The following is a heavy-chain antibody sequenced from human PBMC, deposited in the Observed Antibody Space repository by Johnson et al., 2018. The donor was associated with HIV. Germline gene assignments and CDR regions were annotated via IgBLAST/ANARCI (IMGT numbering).Heavy chain of an antibody. CDR2: IRYDGSNK. D-gene: IGHD3-10*01. V-gene: IGHV3-30*02. CDR1: GFTFSTYG. CDR3: AREGVGSLDFTCSVRRVKSAFDI. J-gene: IGHJ3*02. Sequence: QVQLVESGGGVVQPGGSLRLSCAASGFTFSTYGMHWVRQAPGKGLEWVAFIRYDGSNKYYADSVKGRFTISRDSPKNSLFLQMNSLRVDDTAVYYCAREGVGSLDFTCSVRRVKSAFDIWGQGTMVSVSS.